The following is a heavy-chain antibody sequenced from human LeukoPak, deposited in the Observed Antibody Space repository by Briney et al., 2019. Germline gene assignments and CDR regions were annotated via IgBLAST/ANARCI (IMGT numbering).Heavy chain of an antibody. Sequence: SETLSLTCTVSGGSISSSSYYWGWIRQPPGKGLEWIGSIYYSGSTYYNPSLKSRVTISVDTSKNQFSLKLSAVTAADTAVYYCARDAAGYSSSWYSYYYYYYMDVWGKGTTVTVSS. CDR1: GGSISSSSYY. CDR3: ARDAAGYSSSWYSYYYYYYMDV. J-gene: IGHJ6*03. CDR2: IYYSGST. D-gene: IGHD6-13*01. V-gene: IGHV4-39*07.